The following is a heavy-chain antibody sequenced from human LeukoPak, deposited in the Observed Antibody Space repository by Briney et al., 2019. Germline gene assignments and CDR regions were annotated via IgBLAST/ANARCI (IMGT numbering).Heavy chain of an antibody. J-gene: IGHJ4*02. Sequence: SETLSLTCTVSGYSISSGYYWGWIRQPPGKGLEWIGSIYHSGSTYYNPSHKSRVTISVDTSKNQFSLKLSSVTAADTAVYYCARDRGMTTGDYWGQGTLVTVSS. D-gene: IGHD4-17*01. CDR3: ARDRGMTTGDY. CDR2: IYHSGST. CDR1: GYSISSGYY. V-gene: IGHV4-38-2*02.